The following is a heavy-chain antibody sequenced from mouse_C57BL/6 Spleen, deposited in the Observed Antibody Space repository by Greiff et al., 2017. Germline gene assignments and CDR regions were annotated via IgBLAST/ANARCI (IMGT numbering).Heavy chain of an antibody. CDR2: ISAGGSYT. CDR3: ARGGYDKGAWFAY. Sequence: EVKLVESGGGLVKPGGSLKLSCAASGFTFSSYAMSWVRQTPEKRLEWVATISAGGSYTYYPDNVKGRFTISRDNAKNNRYLQMSHLKSEDTAMYYCARGGYDKGAWFAYWGQGTLVTVSA. J-gene: IGHJ3*01. CDR1: GFTFSSYA. D-gene: IGHD2-2*01. V-gene: IGHV5-4*03.